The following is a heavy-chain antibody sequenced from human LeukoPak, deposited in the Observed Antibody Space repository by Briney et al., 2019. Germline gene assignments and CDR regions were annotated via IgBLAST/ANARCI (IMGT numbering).Heavy chain of an antibody. Sequence: SETLSLTCAVYVGSFSGYYWSWIRQPPGKGLEWIGEINHSGSTNYNPSLKSRVTISVDTSKTQFSLSLSSVTAADTAEYYCARGGAYTRRNRVSWYFGFWGRDTLVTVSS. CDR2: INHSGST. D-gene: IGHD1-14*01. CDR3: ARGGAYTRRNRVSWYFGF. CDR1: VGSFSGYY. V-gene: IGHV4-34*01. J-gene: IGHJ2*01.